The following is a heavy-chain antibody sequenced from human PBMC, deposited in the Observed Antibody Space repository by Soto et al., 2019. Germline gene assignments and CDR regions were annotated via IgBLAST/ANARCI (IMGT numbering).Heavy chain of an antibody. D-gene: IGHD5-12*01. CDR1: GFTFSSYA. J-gene: IGHJ4*02. V-gene: IGHV3-23*01. CDR3: AQDYSGYRN. Sequence: PGGSLRLSCAASGFTFSSYAMSWVRQAPGKGLEWVSGISGSGGSTYYADSVKGRFTISRENSKNTVNLEMNSLRAEDTAVYYCAQDYSGYRNWGQGTLVTVSS. CDR2: ISGSGGST.